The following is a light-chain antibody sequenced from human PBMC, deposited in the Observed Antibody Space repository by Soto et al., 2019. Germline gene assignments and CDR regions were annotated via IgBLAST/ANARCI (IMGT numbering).Light chain of an antibody. Sequence: DIQMTQFPSTLSASVGDRVTITCRASQSISTWLAWYQQKPGKAPKLLIFKASSLESGVPSRFSGSGSGTEFTLTIRSLQPDDFATYYCHQYTNSFGQGTKVDI. CDR1: QSISTW. V-gene: IGKV1-5*03. CDR2: KAS. CDR3: HQYTNS. J-gene: IGKJ1*01.